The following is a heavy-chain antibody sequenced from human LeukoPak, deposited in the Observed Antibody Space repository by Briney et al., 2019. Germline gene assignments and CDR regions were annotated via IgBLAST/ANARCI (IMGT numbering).Heavy chain of an antibody. CDR1: GVSISSSTYY. V-gene: IGHV4-39*07. Sequence: SETLSLTCTVSGVSISSSTYYWGWIRQPPGKGLEWIGSIYYSGSTYYNPSLKSRVTISVDTSKNQFSLKLSSVTAADTAVYYCARDPRRSMIVVVIRTNDAFDIWGQGTMVTVSS. J-gene: IGHJ3*02. CDR2: IYYSGST. CDR3: ARDPRRSMIVVVIRTNDAFDI. D-gene: IGHD3-22*01.